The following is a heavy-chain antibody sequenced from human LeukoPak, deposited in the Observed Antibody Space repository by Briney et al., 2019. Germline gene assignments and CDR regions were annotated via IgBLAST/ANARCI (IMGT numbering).Heavy chain of an antibody. V-gene: IGHV3-23*01. Sequence: GGSLRLSCAASKFTFSNYAMNWVRQAPGQGLEWVSTISSNGLLTLYADSVKGRFTNSRDNSKNTLSLQMNSLRVEDTAVYYCVKDRGTINSYYIIMVPAAAGTFDIWGQGTKVTVGS. CDR3: VKDRGTINSYYIIMVPAAAGTFDI. CDR2: ISSNGLLT. D-gene: IGHD2-15*01. J-gene: IGHJ3*02. CDR1: KFTFSNYA.